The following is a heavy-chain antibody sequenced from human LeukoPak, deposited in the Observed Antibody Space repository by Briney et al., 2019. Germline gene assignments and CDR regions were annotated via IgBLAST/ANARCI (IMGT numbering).Heavy chain of an antibody. J-gene: IGHJ5*02. V-gene: IGHV1-18*01. CDR1: GYTFTSYG. Sequence: GASVKVSCKASGYTFTSYGISWVRQAPGQGLEWMGWINAYNGNTNYAQKLQGRVTMTTDTSTSTVYMELRSLRSDDTAVYYCARDRDWFDPWGQGTLVTVSS. CDR3: ARDRDWFDP. CDR2: INAYNGNT. D-gene: IGHD3-10*01.